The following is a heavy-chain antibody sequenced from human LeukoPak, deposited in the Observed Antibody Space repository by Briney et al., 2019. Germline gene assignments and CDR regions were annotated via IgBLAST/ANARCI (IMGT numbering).Heavy chain of an antibody. CDR3: ASSNDCRGYSGYVDAFDI. V-gene: IGHV4-30-2*01. D-gene: IGHD5-12*01. CDR1: GGSISSSSYY. Sequence: SETLSLTCTVSGGSISSSSYYWGWIRQPPGKGLEWIGYIYHSGSTYYNPSLKSRVTISVDRSKNQFPLKLSSVTAADTAVYYCASSNDCRGYSGYVDAFDIWGQGTMVTVSS. J-gene: IGHJ3*02. CDR2: IYHSGST.